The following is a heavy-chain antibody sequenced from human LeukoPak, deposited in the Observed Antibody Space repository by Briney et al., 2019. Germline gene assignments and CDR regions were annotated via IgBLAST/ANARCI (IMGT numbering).Heavy chain of an antibody. CDR2: ISGSGGST. Sequence: GGSLRLSRAASGFTFSSYGMSWVRQAPGKGLEWVSAISGSGGSTYYADSVKGRFTISRDNSKNTLYLQMNSLRAEDTAVYYCAKDQYSSSWYNGFDYWGQGTLVTVSS. D-gene: IGHD6-13*01. CDR1: GFTFSSYG. V-gene: IGHV3-23*01. CDR3: AKDQYSSSWYNGFDY. J-gene: IGHJ4*02.